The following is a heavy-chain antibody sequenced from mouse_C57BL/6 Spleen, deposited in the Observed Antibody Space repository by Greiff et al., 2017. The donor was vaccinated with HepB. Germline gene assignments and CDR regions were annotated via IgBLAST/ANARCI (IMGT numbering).Heavy chain of an antibody. CDR1: GYTFTSYW. CDR3: ARENYYGSSSFDD. V-gene: IGHV1-72*01. Sequence: QVQLQQPGAELVKPGASVKLSCKASGYTFTSYWMHWVKQRPGRGLEWIGRIYPNSGGTKYNEKFKSKATLTVDKPSSTAYMQLSSLTSEDSAVYYCARENYYGSSSFDDWGQGTTLTVSS. J-gene: IGHJ2*01. CDR2: IYPNSGGT. D-gene: IGHD1-1*01.